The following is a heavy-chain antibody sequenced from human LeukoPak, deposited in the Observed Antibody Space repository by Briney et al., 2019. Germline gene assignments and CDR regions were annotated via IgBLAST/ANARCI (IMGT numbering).Heavy chain of an antibody. CDR3: AKDGVAVAGFDY. J-gene: IGHJ4*02. CDR1: GFTFSTYA. V-gene: IGHV3-23*01. CDR2: ISGSGGST. Sequence: GGSLRLSCAASGFTFSTYAMSWVRQAPGKGPEWVSAISGSGGSTYYADSVKGRFTISRDNSKNTLYLQMNSLRAEDTAVYYCAKDGVAVAGFDYWGQGTLVTVSS. D-gene: IGHD6-19*01.